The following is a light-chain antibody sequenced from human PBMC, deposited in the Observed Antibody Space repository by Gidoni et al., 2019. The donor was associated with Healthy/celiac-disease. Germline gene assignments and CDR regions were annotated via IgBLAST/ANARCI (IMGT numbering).Light chain of an antibody. CDR1: KLGDKY. Sequence: SYDLTQPPSVSVSPGQTASITCSGDKLGDKYVSWYQQKPGQSPVLVIYQDNKRPSGIPERFSGSNSGNTATLTISGTQAMDEADYYCQAWDSTTVVFGGGTKLTVL. V-gene: IGLV3-1*01. CDR2: QDN. CDR3: QAWDSTTVV. J-gene: IGLJ2*01.